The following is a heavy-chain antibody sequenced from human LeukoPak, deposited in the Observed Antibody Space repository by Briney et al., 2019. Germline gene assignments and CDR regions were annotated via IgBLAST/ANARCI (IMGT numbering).Heavy chain of an antibody. Sequence: PGGSLRLSCAASGFTFSDYYMSWIRQAPGKGLEWVSYISSSGSTIYYADSVKGRFTISRDNAKNSLYLQMNSLRAEDTAVCYCASLGYCSNTSCYSGVNYYYGMDVWGQGTTVTVSS. CDR3: ASLGYCSNTSCYSGVNYYYGMDV. V-gene: IGHV3-11*01. CDR2: ISSSGSTI. D-gene: IGHD2-2*01. CDR1: GFTFSDYY. J-gene: IGHJ6*02.